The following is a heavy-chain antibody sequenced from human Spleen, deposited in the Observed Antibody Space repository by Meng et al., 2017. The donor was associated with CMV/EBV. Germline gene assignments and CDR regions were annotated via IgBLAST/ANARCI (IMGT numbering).Heavy chain of an antibody. CDR2: IYYSGST. CDR3: AGSYGYCSSTSCSYYYYAMDV. Sequence: LRLSCTVSGGSISSGDYYWSWIRQPPGKGLEWIGYIYYSGSTYYNPSLKSRVTISVDTSKNQFSLKLSSVTAADTAVYYCAGSYGYCSSTSCSYYYYAMDVWGQGTTVTVSS. V-gene: IGHV4-30-4*08. D-gene: IGHD2-2*01. J-gene: IGHJ6*02. CDR1: GGSISSGDYY.